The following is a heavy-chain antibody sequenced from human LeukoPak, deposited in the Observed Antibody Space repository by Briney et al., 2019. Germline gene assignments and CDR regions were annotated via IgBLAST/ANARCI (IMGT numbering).Heavy chain of an antibody. CDR1: GFTFSSYA. V-gene: IGHV3-23*01. CDR3: AKDQYYDSSGYLDY. J-gene: IGHJ4*02. D-gene: IGHD3-22*01. CDR2: ISGSGGST. Sequence: GGSLRLSCAASGFTFSSYAMSCVRQAPGKGLEWVSAISGSGGSTYYADSVKGRFTIPRDNSKNTLYLQMNSLRAEDTAVYYCAKDQYYDSSGYLDYWGQGTLVTVSS.